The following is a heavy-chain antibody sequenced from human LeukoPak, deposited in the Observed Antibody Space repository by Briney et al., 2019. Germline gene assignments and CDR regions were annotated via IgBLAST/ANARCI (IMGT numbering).Heavy chain of an antibody. CDR3: ARLPGGLRL. CDR1: GYTFTGYY. CDR2: MNPNSGNT. D-gene: IGHD3-16*01. V-gene: IGHV1-8*02. Sequence: ASVKVSCKASGYTFTGYYMHWVRQATGQGLEWMGWMNPNSGNTGYAQKFQGRVTMTRNTSISTAYMELSSLRSEDTAVYYCARLPGGLRLWGQGTLVTVSS. J-gene: IGHJ4*02.